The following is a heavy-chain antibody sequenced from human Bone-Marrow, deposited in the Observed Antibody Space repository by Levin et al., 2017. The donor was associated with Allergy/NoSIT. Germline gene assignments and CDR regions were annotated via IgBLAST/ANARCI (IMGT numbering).Heavy chain of an antibody. J-gene: IGHJ6*02. CDR1: GFPFSRDW. V-gene: IGHV3-74*01. CDR2: IYGDGSSP. Sequence: GGSLRLSCAASGFPFSRDWMHWVRQAPGKGLVWVSCIYGDGSSPTYADSVKGRFTISRDNAKNTLYLQMSSLGAEDTAVYYCARDQGYAMDVWGQGTTVIVSS. CDR3: ARDQGYAMDV.